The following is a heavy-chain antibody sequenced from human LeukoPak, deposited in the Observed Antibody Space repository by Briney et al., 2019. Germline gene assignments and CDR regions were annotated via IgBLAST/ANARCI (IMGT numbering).Heavy chain of an antibody. D-gene: IGHD2-8*01. CDR1: GFTFSSYS. J-gene: IGHJ4*02. CDR2: ISSSSSYI. Sequence: GGSLRLSCAASGFTFSSYSMNWVRQAPGKGLEWVSPISSSSSYIYYADSVKGRFTISRDNAKNSLYLQMNSLRAEDTAVYYCARESTEIVLMVYAEEEGFDYWGQGTLVTVSS. V-gene: IGHV3-21*01. CDR3: ARESTEIVLMVYAEEEGFDY.